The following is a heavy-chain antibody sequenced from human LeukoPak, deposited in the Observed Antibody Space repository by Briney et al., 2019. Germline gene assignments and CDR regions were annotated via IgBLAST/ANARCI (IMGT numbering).Heavy chain of an antibody. D-gene: IGHD3-3*01. CDR1: GFAFSSYA. J-gene: IGHJ5*02. V-gene: IGHV3-23*01. CDR3: ARETGITIFGVLTRWFDP. CDR2: VSDGGGNT. Sequence: GGSLRLSCAASGFAFSSYAMSWVRQAPGKGLEWVSAVSDGGGNTYYTASVKGRFTVSRDNSKNTLYLQMNSLRADDTAVYYCARETGITIFGVLTRWFDPWGQGTLVTVSS.